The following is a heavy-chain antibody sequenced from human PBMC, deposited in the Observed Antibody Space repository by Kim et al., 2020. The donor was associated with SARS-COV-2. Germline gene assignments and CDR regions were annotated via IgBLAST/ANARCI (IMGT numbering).Heavy chain of an antibody. CDR1: GDSIKTYY. CDR3: ARGRLYYDIGGYSHYLDS. Sequence: SETLSLTCTVSGDSIKTYYWSWIRQPPGKGLEWIGYIYDTGTTNYNPSLKSRVTISLDTSGVQFSLRLRSVTAADTAVYYCARGRLYYDIGGYSHYLDSWGQGALVTVSS. CDR2: IYDTGTT. D-gene: IGHD3-22*01. V-gene: IGHV4-59*01. J-gene: IGHJ4*02.